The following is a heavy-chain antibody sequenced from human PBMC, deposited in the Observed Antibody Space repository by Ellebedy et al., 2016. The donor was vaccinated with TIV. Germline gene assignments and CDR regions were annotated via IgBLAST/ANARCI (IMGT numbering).Heavy chain of an antibody. Sequence: MPSETLSLTCAVSGGSISSGGYSWSWIRQPPGKGLEWIGYIYHSGSTYYNPSLKSRVTISVDRSKNQFSLKLSSVTAADTAVYYCATYNMGRLDHWGQGTLVTVSS. CDR3: ATYNMGRLDH. CDR1: GGSISSGGYS. CDR2: IYHSGST. J-gene: IGHJ4*02. V-gene: IGHV4-30-2*01. D-gene: IGHD1-1*01.